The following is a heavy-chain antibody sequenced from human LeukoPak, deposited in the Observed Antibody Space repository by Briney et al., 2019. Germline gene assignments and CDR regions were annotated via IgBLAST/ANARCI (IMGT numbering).Heavy chain of an antibody. D-gene: IGHD5-12*01. CDR1: GFTFSSYA. CDR2: ISNNGSST. V-gene: IGHV3-64D*09. J-gene: IGHJ3*02. Sequence: GGSLRLSCSASGFTFSSYAMHRVRQAPGKGLEYVSDISNNGSSTYYADSVKGRFTISRDNSKNTLYLQMSSLRTEDTAVYYCLKEDITLGAFYIWGQGTMVSVS. CDR3: LKEDITLGAFYI.